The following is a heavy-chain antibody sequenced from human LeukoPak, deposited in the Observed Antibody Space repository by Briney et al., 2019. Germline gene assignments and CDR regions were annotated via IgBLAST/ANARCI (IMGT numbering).Heavy chain of an antibody. CDR3: ARGAYDFWSGYYTGPVSSTFDY. D-gene: IGHD3-3*01. Sequence: SVKVSCKASGGTFSSYAISWVRQAPGQGLEWMGGIIPIFGTANYAQKFQGRVTITADESTSTAYMELSSLRSEDTAVYYCARGAYDFWSGYYTGPVSSTFDYWGQGTLVTVSS. CDR2: IIPIFGTA. CDR1: GGTFSSYA. J-gene: IGHJ4*02. V-gene: IGHV1-69*13.